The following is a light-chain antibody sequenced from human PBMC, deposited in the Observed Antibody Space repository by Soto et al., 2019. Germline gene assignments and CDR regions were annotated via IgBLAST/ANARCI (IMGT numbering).Light chain of an antibody. V-gene: IGKV3-15*01. CDR3: QQYNSWSPWT. J-gene: IGKJ1*01. CDR2: GAS. CDR1: QSVSSN. Sequence: EIVMTQSPATLSVSPGERATLSCRASQSVSSNLAWYQQKPGQAPRLLIYGASTRATGIPARFSGSGSGTEFTLTISSLQSEDFAVYYCQQYNSWSPWTFGQGTKGEIK.